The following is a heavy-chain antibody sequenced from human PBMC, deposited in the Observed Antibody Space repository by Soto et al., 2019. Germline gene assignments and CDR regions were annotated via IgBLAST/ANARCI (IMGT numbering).Heavy chain of an antibody. V-gene: IGHV1-58*01. D-gene: IGHD3-3*01. CDR2: IVVGSGDT. Sequence: GGSVKVYFKASGFPFTSSAVQLVRQARGQRLEWIGWIVVGSGDTNYPQKFQERVTITRDMSTSTAYMELSSLRFEDTAVYYCAADRDYDFWSGLIRDPTWNLDYWGQGTMVTVSS. J-gene: IGHJ4*02. CDR3: AADRDYDFWSGLIRDPTWNLDY. CDR1: GFPFTSSA.